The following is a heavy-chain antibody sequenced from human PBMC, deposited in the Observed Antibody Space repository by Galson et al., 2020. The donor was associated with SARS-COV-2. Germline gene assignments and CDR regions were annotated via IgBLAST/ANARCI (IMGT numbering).Heavy chain of an antibody. J-gene: IGHJ4*02. CDR3: SNTLLLWFGELQG. CDR1: GFTFSSYA. Sequence: GGSLRLSCAASGFTFSSYAMHWVRQAPGKGLEWVAVISYDGSNKYYADSVKGRFTISRDNSKNTLYLQMNSLRAEDTAVYYCSNTLLLWFGELQGWGQGTLVTVSS. D-gene: IGHD3-10*01. V-gene: IGHV3-30*04. CDR2: ISYDGSNK.